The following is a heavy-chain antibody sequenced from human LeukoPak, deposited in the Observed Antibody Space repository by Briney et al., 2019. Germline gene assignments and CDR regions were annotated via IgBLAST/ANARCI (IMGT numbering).Heavy chain of an antibody. CDR2: ISAYNGNT. J-gene: IGHJ4*02. V-gene: IGHV1-18*01. CDR3: ARDRSATYYDILTGSRYFDY. CDR1: GYTFTSYG. D-gene: IGHD3-9*01. Sequence: ASVTVSCKASGYTFTSYGISWVRQAPGQGPEWMGWISAYNGNTNYAQKLQGRVTMTTDTPTSTAYMELRSLRSDDTAVYYCARDRSATYYDILTGSRYFDYWGQGTLVTVSS.